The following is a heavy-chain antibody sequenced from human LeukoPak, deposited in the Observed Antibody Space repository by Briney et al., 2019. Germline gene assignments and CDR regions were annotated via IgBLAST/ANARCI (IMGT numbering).Heavy chain of an antibody. V-gene: IGHV4-59*12. CDR1: GGSISSYY. CDR3: ARDPHSYGHAFDI. D-gene: IGHD5-18*01. J-gene: IGHJ3*02. Sequence: SETLSLTCTVSGGSISSYYWSWIRQPPGKGLEWIGYIYYSGSTNYNPSLKSRVTISVDTSKNQFSLKLSSVTAADTAVYYCARDPHSYGHAFDIWGQGTMVTVSS. CDR2: IYYSGST.